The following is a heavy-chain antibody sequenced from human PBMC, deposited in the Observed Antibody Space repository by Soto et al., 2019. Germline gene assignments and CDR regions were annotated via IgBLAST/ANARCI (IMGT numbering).Heavy chain of an antibody. CDR1: GFTFSSYW. Sequence: GGALRLSCAASGFTFSSYWMSWVRRAPGKGLEWVAKIKQDGSEKYCVDSVKGRFTISRDNAKNSLYLQMNSLRAEDTAVYYCARVMDFWSGFGRGNYYGMDVWGQGTTVTVSS. D-gene: IGHD3-3*01. CDR3: ARVMDFWSGFGRGNYYGMDV. CDR2: IKQDGSEK. V-gene: IGHV3-7*01. J-gene: IGHJ6*02.